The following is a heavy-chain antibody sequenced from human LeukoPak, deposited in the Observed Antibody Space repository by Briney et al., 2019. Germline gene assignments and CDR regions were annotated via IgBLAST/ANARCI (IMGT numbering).Heavy chain of an antibody. CDR3: AGTYYYDSSGYYHYSL. CDR2: IYYSGST. Sequence: PSETLSLTCTVSGGSISSYYWSWLRQPPEKGLEWIGKIYYSGSTNYNPSLKSRVTISVDTSKNQFSLKLSSVTAADTAVYYCAGTYYYDSSGYYHYSLWGQGTLVTVSS. D-gene: IGHD3-22*01. V-gene: IGHV4-59*01. J-gene: IGHJ4*02. CDR1: GGSISSYY.